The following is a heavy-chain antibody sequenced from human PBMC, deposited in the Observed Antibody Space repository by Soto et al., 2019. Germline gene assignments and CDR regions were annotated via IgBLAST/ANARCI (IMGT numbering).Heavy chain of an antibody. Sequence: QVQLVESGGGVVQPGRSLRLSCAASGFTFSYHALNWVRQAPGKGLERVAVISYDGDNKYIAESVKGRFTISRDNSKNTVSLQMNSLRAEDTAMYFCARGTTTSAFSAMDVWGQATTVTVPS. V-gene: IGHV3-30-3*01. D-gene: IGHD1-1*01. CDR1: GFTFSYHA. CDR2: ISYDGDNK. J-gene: IGHJ6*02. CDR3: ARGTTTSAFSAMDV.